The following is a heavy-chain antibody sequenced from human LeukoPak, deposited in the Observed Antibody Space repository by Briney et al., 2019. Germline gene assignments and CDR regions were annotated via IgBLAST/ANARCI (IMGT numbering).Heavy chain of an antibody. CDR2: ITYSGST. CDR3: ARHGSSYSFDC. V-gene: IGHV4-59*08. Sequence: SETLSLTCTVSGGSISGYYWSWIRQPPGKGLEWIDYITYSGSTNYNPSLKGRVTMSVDTSKNQFSLRLSSVTAADTAVYYCARHGSSYSFDCWGQGTLVTVSS. CDR1: GGSISGYY. D-gene: IGHD6-13*01. J-gene: IGHJ4*02.